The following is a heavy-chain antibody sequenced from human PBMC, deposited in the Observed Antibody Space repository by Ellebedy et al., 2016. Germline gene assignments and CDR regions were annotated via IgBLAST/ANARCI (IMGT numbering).Heavy chain of an antibody. CDR2: INEDGSEK. V-gene: IGHV3-7*05. D-gene: IGHD1-26*01. CDR1: GFTFSTYW. J-gene: IGHJ4*02. Sequence: GESLKISXAASGFTFSTYWMTWVRQTPGKGLEWVANINEDGSEKYYVDSVKGRFTISRDNAKNSLYLQMTNLRAEDTAVYYCAGSLLLLGATGFFDAWGQGTLVTVSS. CDR3: AGSLLLLGATGFFDA.